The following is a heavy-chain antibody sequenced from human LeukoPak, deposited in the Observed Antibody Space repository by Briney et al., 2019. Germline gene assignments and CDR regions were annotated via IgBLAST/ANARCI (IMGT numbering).Heavy chain of an antibody. CDR1: GGSISSSSYY. Sequence: ETLSLTCTVSGGSISSSSYYWGWIRQPPGKGLEWIGSIYYSGSTYYNPSLKSRVTISVDTSKNQFSLKLSSVTAADTAVYYCARDAEGYSYGYFFLLGQFDYWGQGTLVTVSS. CDR3: ARDAEGYSYGYFFLLGQFDY. V-gene: IGHV4-39*07. CDR2: IYYSGST. D-gene: IGHD5-18*01. J-gene: IGHJ4*02.